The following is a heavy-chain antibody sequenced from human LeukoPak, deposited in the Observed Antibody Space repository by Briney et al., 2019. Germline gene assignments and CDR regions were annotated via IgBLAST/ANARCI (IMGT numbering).Heavy chain of an antibody. J-gene: IGHJ6*02. Sequence: ASVKVSCKASGYTFTGYYMHWVRQAPGQGLEWMGWINPNSGGTNYAQKFQGRGTMTRDTSISTAYMELSRLRSDDTAVYYCARDLWYYDSSGYYYVPDPYGMDVWGQGTTVTVSS. CDR2: INPNSGGT. D-gene: IGHD3-22*01. CDR1: GYTFTGYY. CDR3: ARDLWYYDSSGYYYVPDPYGMDV. V-gene: IGHV1-2*02.